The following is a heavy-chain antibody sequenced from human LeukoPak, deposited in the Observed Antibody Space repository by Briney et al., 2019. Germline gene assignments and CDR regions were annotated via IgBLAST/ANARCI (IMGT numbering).Heavy chain of an antibody. CDR3: AKGGGDYGTAYYYYYMDV. CDR2: ISGSGGST. CDR1: GFTFSSYA. Sequence: GGSLRLSCAASGFTFSSYAMSWVRQAPGKGLEWVSAISGSGGSTYYADSVKGRFTISRDNSKNTLYLQMNSLRAEDTAVYYCAKGGGDYGTAYYYYYMDVWGKGTTVTISS. D-gene: IGHD4-17*01. J-gene: IGHJ6*03. V-gene: IGHV3-23*01.